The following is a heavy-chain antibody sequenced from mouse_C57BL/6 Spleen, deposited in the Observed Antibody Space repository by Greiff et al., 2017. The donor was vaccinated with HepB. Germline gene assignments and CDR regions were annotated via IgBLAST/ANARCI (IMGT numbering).Heavy chain of an antibody. J-gene: IGHJ2*01. V-gene: IGHV1-82*01. Sequence: QVQLQQSGPELVKPGASVKISCKASGYAFSSSWMNWVKQRPGKGLEWIGRIYPGDGDTNYNGKLKGKATLTADKSSSTAYMQLSSLTSEDSAVYCCARPSVVSYYFDYWGQGTTLTVSS. CDR1: GYAFSSSW. CDR2: IYPGDGDT. CDR3: ARPSVVSYYFDY. D-gene: IGHD1-1*01.